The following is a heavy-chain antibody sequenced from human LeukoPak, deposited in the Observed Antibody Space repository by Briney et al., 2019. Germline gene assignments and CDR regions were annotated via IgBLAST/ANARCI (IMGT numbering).Heavy chain of an antibody. V-gene: IGHV4-38-2*02. D-gene: IGHD3-10*01. Sequence: SETLSLTCTVSGYSISSSYYWGWIRQPPGKGLEWIGTISHSGSAYYNPSLKSRVTISVDTSKNQFSLKLSSVTAADTAVYYCARHGWDYPSGTYYTFDPWGQGTLVTVSS. J-gene: IGHJ5*02. CDR2: ISHSGSA. CDR1: GYSISSSYY. CDR3: ARHGWDYPSGTYYTFDP.